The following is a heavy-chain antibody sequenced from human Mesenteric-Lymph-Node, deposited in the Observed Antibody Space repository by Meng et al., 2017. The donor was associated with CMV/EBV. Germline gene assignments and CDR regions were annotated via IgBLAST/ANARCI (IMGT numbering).Heavy chain of an antibody. CDR3: ARGKVGAQYGPYYYGMDV. CDR2: IYSGTST. CDR1: GFRVSSSY. J-gene: IGHJ6*02. V-gene: IGHV3-53*01. D-gene: IGHD1-26*01. Sequence: GGSLRLSCAASGFRVSSSYMSWVRQAPGKGLEWVSVIYSGTSTFSADSVKGRFTISSDTSKNTLYLQMNSLRAEDTAVYCCARGKVGAQYGPYYYGMDVWGQGTTVTVSS.